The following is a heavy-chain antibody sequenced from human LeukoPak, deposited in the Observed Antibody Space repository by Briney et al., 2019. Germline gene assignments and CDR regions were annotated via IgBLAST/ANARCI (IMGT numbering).Heavy chain of an antibody. D-gene: IGHD3-16*01. V-gene: IGHV4-59*01. Sequence: SETLSLTCTVSGGSISSYYWSWLRQPPGKGLEWIGYVYYSGSINYNPSLKSRVTISVDTSKNQFSLKLSSVTAADTAVYYCARVGGTNYYYYGMDVWGQGTTVTVSS. CDR1: GGSISSYY. CDR3: ARVGGTNYYYYGMDV. J-gene: IGHJ6*02. CDR2: VYYSGSI.